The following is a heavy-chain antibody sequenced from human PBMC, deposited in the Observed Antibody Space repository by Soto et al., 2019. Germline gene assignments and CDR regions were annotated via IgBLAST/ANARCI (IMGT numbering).Heavy chain of an antibody. V-gene: IGHV1-8*01. D-gene: IGHD2-15*01. Sequence: QVQLVQSGAEVKKPGASVKVSCKASGYTFTSYDINRVRQATGQGLEWMGWMNPNSGNTGYAQKFQGRVTMTRNTSISTAYMELSSLRSEDTAVYYCARGRDSGGSRGGLGSFGYWGQGTLVTVSS. CDR1: GYTFTSYD. CDR3: ARGRDSGGSRGGLGSFGY. CDR2: MNPNSGNT. J-gene: IGHJ4*02.